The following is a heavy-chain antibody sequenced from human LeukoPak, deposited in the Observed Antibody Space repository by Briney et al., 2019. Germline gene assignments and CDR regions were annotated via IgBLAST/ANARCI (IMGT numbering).Heavy chain of an antibody. CDR1: GYTFTSYD. CDR3: ARGRDVPYDSVGRFDP. D-gene: IGHD3-3*01. J-gene: IGHJ5*02. V-gene: IGHV1-46*01. Sequence: ASVTVSCKASGYTFTSYDINWVRQATGQGLEWMGIINPSGGSTSYAQKFQGRVTMTRDTSTSTVYMELSSLRSEDTAVYYCARGRDVPYDSVGRFDPWGQGTLVTVSS. CDR2: INPSGGST.